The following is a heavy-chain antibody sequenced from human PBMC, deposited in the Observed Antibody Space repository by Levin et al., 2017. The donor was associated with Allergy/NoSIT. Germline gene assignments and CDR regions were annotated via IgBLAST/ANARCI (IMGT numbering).Heavy chain of an antibody. V-gene: IGHV4-4*02. CDR2: IYHSGST. D-gene: IGHD2-2*01. CDR1: GGSISSSNW. Sequence: TSETLSLTCAVSGGSISSSNWWSWVRQPPGKGLEWIGEIYHSGSTNYNPSLKSRVTISVDKSKNQFSLKLSSVTAADTAVYYCARGLMIVVVPARLNRYFDLWGRGTLVTVSS. CDR3: ARGLMIVVVPARLNRYFDL. J-gene: IGHJ2*01.